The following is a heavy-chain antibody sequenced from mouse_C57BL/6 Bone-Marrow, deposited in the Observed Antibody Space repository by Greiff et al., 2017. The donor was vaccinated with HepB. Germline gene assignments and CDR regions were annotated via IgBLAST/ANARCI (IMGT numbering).Heavy chain of an antibody. CDR2: FYPGSGSI. V-gene: IGHV1-62-2*01. CDR1: GYTFTEYT. J-gene: IGHJ3*01. CDR3: AKGRWGLLWFAY. Sequence: LVESGAELVKPGASVKLSCKASGYTFTEYTIHWVKQRSGQGLEWIGWFYPGSGSIKYNEKFKDKATLTADKSSSTVYMELSRLTSEDSAVYFCAKGRWGLLWFAYWGQGTLVTVSA. D-gene: IGHD2-3*01.